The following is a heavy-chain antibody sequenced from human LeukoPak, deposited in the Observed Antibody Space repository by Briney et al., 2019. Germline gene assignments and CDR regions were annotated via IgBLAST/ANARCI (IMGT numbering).Heavy chain of an antibody. CDR3: ARENSETYYYDSSGYKRYYYYGMDV. CDR2: ISGSGGST. J-gene: IGHJ6*02. V-gene: IGHV3-23*01. Sequence: GGSLRLSCAASGFTFSSYAMSWVRQAPGKGLEWVSAISGSGGSTYYADSVKGRFTISRDNSKNTLYLQMNSLRAEDTAVYYCARENSETYYYDSSGYKRYYYYGMDVWGQGTTVTVSS. D-gene: IGHD3-22*01. CDR1: GFTFSSYA.